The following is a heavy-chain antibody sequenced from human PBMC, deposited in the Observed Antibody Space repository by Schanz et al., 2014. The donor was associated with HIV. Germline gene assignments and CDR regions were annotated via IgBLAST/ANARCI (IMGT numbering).Heavy chain of an antibody. V-gene: IGHV3-33*01. D-gene: IGHD6-19*01. CDR2: MWYDESHK. CDR1: GFTFSSSG. Sequence: QVQLVESGGGVVQPGRSLRLSCTASGFTFSSSGMHWVRQAPGKGLEWVAAMWYDESHKGYADSVKGRFTISRDNSKNTLYLEMNSLRPEDTAVYYCARSLSVGGWEFGVWGQGTTVTVSS. J-gene: IGHJ6*02. CDR3: ARSLSVGGWEFGV.